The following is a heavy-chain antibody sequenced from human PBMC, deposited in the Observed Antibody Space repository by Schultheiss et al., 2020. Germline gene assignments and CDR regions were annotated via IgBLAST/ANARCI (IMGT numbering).Heavy chain of an antibody. CDR1: GGSISSYY. Sequence: SETLSLTCTVSGGSISSYYWSWIRQPPGKGLEWIGSIYHSGSTYYNPSLKSRVTISVDTSKNQFSLKLSSVTAADTAVYYCARGGSSSWPFDYWGQGTLVTVSS. CDR3: ARGGSSSWPFDY. CDR2: IYHSGST. J-gene: IGHJ4*02. V-gene: IGHV4-59*12. D-gene: IGHD6-13*01.